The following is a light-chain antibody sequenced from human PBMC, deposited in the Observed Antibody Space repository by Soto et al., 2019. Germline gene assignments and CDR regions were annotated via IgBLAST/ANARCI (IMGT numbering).Light chain of an antibody. V-gene: IGLV2-14*01. CDR1: SSDVGGYKY. J-gene: IGLJ1*01. CDR3: ASYTASTTPYV. CDR2: EVS. Sequence: QSVLTQPASVSGSPGQSITISCTGTSSDVGGYKYVSWYQQLPGKAPKLIIYEVSYRPSGVSNRFSGSKSGNTASLTISGLQADDEATYYCASYTASTTPYVFGPGTKV.